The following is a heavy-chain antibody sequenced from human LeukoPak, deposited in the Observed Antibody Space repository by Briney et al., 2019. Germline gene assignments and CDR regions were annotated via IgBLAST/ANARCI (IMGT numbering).Heavy chain of an antibody. V-gene: IGHV3-11*01. CDR3: AKDMGLRDYYGSGIYAFDI. Sequence: AGGSLRLSSAASGFTFSDYYMSWIRQAPGKGLGWVSYISSSGSTIYYADSVKGRFTISSDNAKNSLYLQMNSLRAEDTALYYCAKDMGLRDYYGSGIYAFDIWGQGTMVTVSS. D-gene: IGHD3-10*01. CDR2: ISSSGSTI. CDR1: GFTFSDYY. J-gene: IGHJ3*02.